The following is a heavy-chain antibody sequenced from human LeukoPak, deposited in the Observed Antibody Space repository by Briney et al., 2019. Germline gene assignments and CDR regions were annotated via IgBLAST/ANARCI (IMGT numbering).Heavy chain of an antibody. V-gene: IGHV3-48*01. D-gene: IGHD2-21*01. CDR3: ARDQRPYCGGECYCAIDL. Sequence: GGSLRLSCEASGFTFSSHSMTWVRQAPGKTLEWVSYIGHTGSPAHYADSVRGRFTISRDNAKNSLYLQMNSLTAEDTAVYYCARDQRPYCGGECYCAIDLWGRGTLVTVSS. J-gene: IGHJ3*01. CDR2: IGHTGSPA. CDR1: GFTFSSHS.